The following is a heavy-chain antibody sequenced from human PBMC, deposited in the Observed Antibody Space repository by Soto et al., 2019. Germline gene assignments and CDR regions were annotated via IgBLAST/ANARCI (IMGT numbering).Heavy chain of an antibody. Sequence: LETLSLTCTVSGGSISSYYWSWIRQPPGKGLEWIGYIYYSGSTNYNPSLKSRVTISVDTSKNQFSLKLSSVTAADTAVYYCARDFYYDSSGYRQAYYYGMDVWGQGTTVTVSS. D-gene: IGHD3-22*01. V-gene: IGHV4-59*01. CDR3: ARDFYYDSSGYRQAYYYGMDV. CDR1: GGSISSYY. J-gene: IGHJ6*02. CDR2: IYYSGST.